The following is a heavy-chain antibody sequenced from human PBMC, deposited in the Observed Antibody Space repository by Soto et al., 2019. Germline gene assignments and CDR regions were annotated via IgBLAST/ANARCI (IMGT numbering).Heavy chain of an antibody. D-gene: IGHD3-10*01. CDR2: IGTAGDP. V-gene: IGHV3-13*05. J-gene: IGHJ3*02. CDR1: GFTFSSYD. Sequence: GGSLRLSCAASGFTFSSYDMHWVRQAPGKGLEWVSAIGTAGDPYYPGSVKGRFTISRENAKNSLYLQMNSLRAGDTAVYYCARAGEYHDAFDIWGQGTMVTVSS. CDR3: ARAGEYHDAFDI.